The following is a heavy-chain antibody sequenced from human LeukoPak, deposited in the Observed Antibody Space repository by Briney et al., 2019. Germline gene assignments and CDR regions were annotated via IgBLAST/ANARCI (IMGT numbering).Heavy chain of an antibody. J-gene: IGHJ3*02. V-gene: IGHV1-18*01. CDR2: ISAYNGNT. CDR3: ARDLPVLTTGTNAPAGLAFDI. D-gene: IGHD1-1*01. CDR1: GYTFTSYG. Sequence: ASVKVSCKASGYTFTSYGISWVRQAPGQGLEWMGWISAYNGNTNYAQKLQGRVTMTTDTSTSTAYMELRSLRSDDTAVYYCARDLPVLTTGTNAPAGLAFDIWGRGTMVTVSS.